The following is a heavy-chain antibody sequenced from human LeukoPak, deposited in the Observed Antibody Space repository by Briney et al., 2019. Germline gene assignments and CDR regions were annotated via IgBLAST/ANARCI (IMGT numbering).Heavy chain of an antibody. V-gene: IGHV3-74*03. Sequence: GGSLRLSCAASGFTFSSYWMNWVRQAPGKGLVWVAHINTDGRTTTYADSVKGRFTVSRDNAKNTLYLEMNRLRAEDTAVYYCARDNAYMLDYWGQGTRSPSPQ. CDR3: ARDNAYMLDY. D-gene: IGHD5-24*01. CDR1: GFTFSSYW. CDR2: INTDGRTT. J-gene: IGHJ4*02.